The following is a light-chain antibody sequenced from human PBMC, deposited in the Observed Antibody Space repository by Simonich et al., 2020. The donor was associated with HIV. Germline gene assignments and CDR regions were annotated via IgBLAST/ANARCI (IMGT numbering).Light chain of an antibody. CDR3: QVWDSSSVV. V-gene: IGLV3-21*03. CDR1: NIGSKS. J-gene: IGLJ2*01. Sequence: SYVLTQPPSVSVAPGKTARITCGGNNIGSKSVHWYQQKPGQAPVLVVYDDSDRPSGFPERFSGSNSGNTATLTISRVEAGDEADYYCQVWDSSSVVFGGGTKLTVL. CDR2: DDS.